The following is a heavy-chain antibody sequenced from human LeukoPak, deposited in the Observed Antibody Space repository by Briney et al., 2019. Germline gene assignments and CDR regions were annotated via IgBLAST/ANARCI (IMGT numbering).Heavy chain of an antibody. V-gene: IGHV4-59*01. CDR1: VGSISSYY. Sequence: PSETLSLTCTVSVGSISSYYWSWIRQPPGKGLKWIGYIFYSGNTNYNPSLKSRVTISVDTSKNQFSLKLSSVTAADTAVYYCARDLHSSGWYWFDPWGQGTLVTVSS. CDR2: IFYSGNT. D-gene: IGHD6-19*01. CDR3: ARDLHSSGWYWFDP. J-gene: IGHJ5*02.